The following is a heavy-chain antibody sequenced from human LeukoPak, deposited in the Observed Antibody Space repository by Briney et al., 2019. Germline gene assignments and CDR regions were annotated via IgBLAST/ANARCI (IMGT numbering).Heavy chain of an antibody. CDR2: ISAYNGNT. CDR3: ARFRSSSLPLYYFDY. J-gene: IGHJ4*02. CDR1: GYTFTSYG. Sequence: ASVKVSYKASGYTFTSYGISWVRQAPGQGLEWMGWISAYNGNTNYAQKLQGRVTMTTDTSTSTAYMELRSLRSDDTAVYYCARFRSSSLPLYYFDYWGQGTLVTVSS. D-gene: IGHD6-6*01. V-gene: IGHV1-18*01.